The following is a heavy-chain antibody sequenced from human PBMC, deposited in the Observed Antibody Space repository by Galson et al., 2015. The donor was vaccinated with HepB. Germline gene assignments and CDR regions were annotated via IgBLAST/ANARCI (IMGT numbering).Heavy chain of an antibody. J-gene: IGHJ5*02. V-gene: IGHV1-69*04. CDR1: GGTFSSYA. CDR2: IIPILGIA. CDR3: AGAPTYYYGSGSYYNPNWFDP. Sequence: SVKVSCKASGGTFSSYAISWVRQAPGQGLEWMGRIIPILGIANYAQKFQGRVTITADKSTSTAYMELSSLRSEDTAVYYCAGAPTYYYGSGSYYNPNWFDPWGQGTLVTVSS. D-gene: IGHD3-10*01.